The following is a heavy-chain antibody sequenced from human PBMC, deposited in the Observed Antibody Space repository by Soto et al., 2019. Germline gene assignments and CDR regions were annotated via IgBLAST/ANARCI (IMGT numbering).Heavy chain of an antibody. V-gene: IGHV2-5*02. CDR3: AHRVLRTVFGLVTTTAIYFDF. J-gene: IGHJ4*02. D-gene: IGHD3-3*01. Sequence: QITLNESGPTQVKPTQTLTLTCTFSGFSLTTSGVGVGWIRQSPGKAPEGLALIYWDDDKRYSPSLKSRPTITKDTSKNRVVLTMADLDPADTSTYYCAHRVLRTVFGLVTTTAIYFDFWGQGTPGAVSS. CDR1: GFSLTTSGVG. CDR2: IYWDDDK.